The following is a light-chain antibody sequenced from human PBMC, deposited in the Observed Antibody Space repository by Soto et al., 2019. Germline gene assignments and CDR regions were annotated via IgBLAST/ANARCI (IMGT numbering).Light chain of an antibody. CDR2: GNS. Sequence: QPVLTQPPSVSGAPGQRVTISCTGSSSNIGAGYDVHWYQQLPGTAPKLLISGNSNRPSGVPDRFSGSKSGTSASLAITGLQAEDETDYYCQSYDSSLSVWVFGGGTQLTVL. J-gene: IGLJ3*02. V-gene: IGLV1-40*01. CDR3: QSYDSSLSVWV. CDR1: SSNIGAGYD.